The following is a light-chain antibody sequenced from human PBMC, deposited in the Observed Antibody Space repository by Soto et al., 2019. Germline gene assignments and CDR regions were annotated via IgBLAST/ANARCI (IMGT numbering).Light chain of an antibody. J-gene: IGKJ1*01. CDR1: QTISSW. V-gene: IGKV1-5*03. Sequence: DLQRPQSPSHRSGSVGARAPITGRASQTISSWLAWYQQKPGKDPKLLIYKASTLKSGVTSRFSGSGSGTEFTLTISSLQPDDFATYYCQNYNSYSEAFGQGTQVDIK. CDR3: QNYNSYSEA. CDR2: KAS.